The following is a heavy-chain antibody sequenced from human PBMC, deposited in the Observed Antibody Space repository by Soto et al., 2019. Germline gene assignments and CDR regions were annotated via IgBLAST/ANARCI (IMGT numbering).Heavy chain of an antibody. CDR3: ASKFRELLADAFDI. CDR1: SGSISSRKW. CDR2: IYHSGST. V-gene: IGHV4-4*02. J-gene: IGHJ3*02. Sequence: PSETLFLTCAVSSGSISSRKWWTWVRQSPGKGLEWIGEIYHSGSTNYNPSLKSRVTISIDKSNNQFSLKLSSVTAADTAVYYCASKFRELLADAFDIWGQGTMVTVSS. D-gene: IGHD3-10*01.